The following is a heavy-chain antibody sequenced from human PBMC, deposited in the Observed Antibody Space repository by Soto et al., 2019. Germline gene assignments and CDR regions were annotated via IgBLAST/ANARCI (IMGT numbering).Heavy chain of an antibody. CDR2: ISDDGSNK. J-gene: IGHJ3*02. CDR1: GLTFSSYA. Sequence: PGGSLRLSWAASGLTFSSYAMHWVRQAPGKGLEWVAVISDDGSNKYYTDSVKGRFTISRDNSKNTLYLQVNSLRSEDTAVYYCARDYYDSSGYSSTRVAFDIWGQGTMVTVSS. V-gene: IGHV3-30-3*01. CDR3: ARDYYDSSGYSSTRVAFDI. D-gene: IGHD3-22*01.